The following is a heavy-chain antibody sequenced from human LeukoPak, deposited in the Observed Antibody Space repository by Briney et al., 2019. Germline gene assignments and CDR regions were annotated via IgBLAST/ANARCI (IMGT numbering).Heavy chain of an antibody. J-gene: IGHJ4*02. V-gene: IGHV1-18*01. CDR3: ARVKETIFGVVPLGDY. Sequence: GASVKVSCKASGYTFTSYGISWVRQAPGQGLEWMGWISAYNGNTNYAQKLQGRVTMTTDTSTSTAYMELRSLRSDDTAVYYCARVKETIFGVVPLGDYWGQGTLVTVSS. CDR2: ISAYNGNT. CDR1: GYTFTSYG. D-gene: IGHD3-3*01.